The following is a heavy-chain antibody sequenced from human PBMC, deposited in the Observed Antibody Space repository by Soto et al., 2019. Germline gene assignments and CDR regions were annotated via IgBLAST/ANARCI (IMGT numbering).Heavy chain of an antibody. D-gene: IGHD2-15*01. CDR3: ASSRYCSGGSCYLNYFDY. V-gene: IGHV4-39*01. Sequence: SSETLSLTCTVSGGSVSSSSYYWGWIRHPPGKGLEWIGSIYYSGSTYYTPSLKSRVTISVNTSKNQFSLKLSSVTAAGTAVYYCASSRYCSGGSCYLNYFDYWGQGTLVTVSS. J-gene: IGHJ4*02. CDR1: GGSVSSSSYY. CDR2: IYYSGST.